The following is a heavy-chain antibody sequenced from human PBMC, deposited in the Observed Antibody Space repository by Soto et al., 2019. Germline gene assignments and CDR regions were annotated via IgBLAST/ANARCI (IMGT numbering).Heavy chain of an antibody. CDR2: IYYSGST. CDR1: GGSITSSGYY. J-gene: IGHJ5*01. Sequence: SETLSLTCTVSGGSITSSGYYWGWIRQSPGKGLEWIGSIYYSGSTYYNPSLKSQVTISIDTSNNQFSLKLSSVTAADTAVYYCARLIGNSWLDSWGQGTLVTVS. V-gene: IGHV4-39*01. CDR3: ARLIGNSWLDS.